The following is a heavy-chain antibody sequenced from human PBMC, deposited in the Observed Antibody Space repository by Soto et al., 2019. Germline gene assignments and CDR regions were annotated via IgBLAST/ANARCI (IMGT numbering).Heavy chain of an antibody. V-gene: IGHV4-59*01. CDR2: IYYSGST. D-gene: IGHD3-22*01. CDR1: GGSISSYY. J-gene: IGHJ6*02. Sequence: SETLSLTCTVSGGSISSYYWSWIRQPPGKGLEWIGYIYYSGSTNYNPSLKSRVTISVDTSKNQFSLKLSSVTAADTAVYYCARDAVDSSGYEDGMDVWGQGATVTVSS. CDR3: ARDAVDSSGYEDGMDV.